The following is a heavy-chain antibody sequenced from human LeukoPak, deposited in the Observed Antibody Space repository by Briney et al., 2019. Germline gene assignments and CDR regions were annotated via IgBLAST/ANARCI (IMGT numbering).Heavy chain of an antibody. Sequence: SETLSLTCTVSGGSISSYYWSWIRQPPGKGLEWIGYIYYSGNTNYNPSLKSRDTISVDTSKNQFSLKLSSVTAADTAVYYCSRHSARAAAGTFDYWGQGTLVTVSS. CDR2: IYYSGNT. D-gene: IGHD6-13*01. CDR3: SRHSARAAAGTFDY. CDR1: GGSISSYY. V-gene: IGHV4-59*08. J-gene: IGHJ4*02.